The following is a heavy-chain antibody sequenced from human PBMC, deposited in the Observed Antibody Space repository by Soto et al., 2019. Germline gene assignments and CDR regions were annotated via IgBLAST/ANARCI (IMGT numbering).Heavy chain of an antibody. J-gene: IGHJ4*02. CDR2: IYYSGST. CDR3: AVCSTSCLGGEFDY. D-gene: IGHD2-2*01. CDR1: GGSISSSSYY. V-gene: IGHV4-39*01. Sequence: SETLSLTCTVSGGSISSSSYYWGWIRQPPGKGLEWIGSIYYSGSTYYNPSLKSRVTISVDTSKNQFSLKLSSVTAADTAVYYCAVCSTSCLGGEFDYWGQGTLVTVSS.